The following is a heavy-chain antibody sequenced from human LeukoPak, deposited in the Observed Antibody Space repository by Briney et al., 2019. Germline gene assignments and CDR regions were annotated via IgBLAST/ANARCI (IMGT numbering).Heavy chain of an antibody. CDR3: ARQVGTWLQLPN. D-gene: IGHD5-24*01. CDR1: GGSISSGGYY. CDR2: IYYSGNT. Sequence: SETLSLTCTVSGGSISSGGYYWSWIRQPPGKRLEWIGSIYYSGNTYYNPSLKSRVTISVDTSKNQFSLKLSSVTAADTAVYYCARQVGTWLQLPNWGQGTLVTVSS. V-gene: IGHV4-39*01. J-gene: IGHJ4*02.